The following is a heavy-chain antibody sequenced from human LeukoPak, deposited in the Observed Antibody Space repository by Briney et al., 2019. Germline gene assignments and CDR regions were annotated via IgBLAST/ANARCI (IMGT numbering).Heavy chain of an antibody. D-gene: IGHD3-22*01. J-gene: IGHJ4*02. CDR3: AGHDSSGYYY. CDR2: IYYSGNT. CDR1: GGSISINSYY. V-gene: IGHV4-61*05. Sequence: SETLSLTCSVSGGSISINSYYWNWIPPTPGKGLEGIGYIYYSGNTNYNPSLKSRVTISVDTSKIQSSLKLSSVTAADTAVYYCAGHDSSGYYYWGQGILVTVSS.